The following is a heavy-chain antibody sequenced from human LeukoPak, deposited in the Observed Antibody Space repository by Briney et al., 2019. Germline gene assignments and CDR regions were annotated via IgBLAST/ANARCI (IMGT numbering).Heavy chain of an antibody. CDR3: ARHAGVTGFDY. J-gene: IGHJ4*02. CDR2: VNHSGST. D-gene: IGHD2-21*02. V-gene: IGHV4-34*01. CDR1: GGSFSGYY. Sequence: SETLSLTCAVYGGSFSGYYWSWIRQPPGKGLEWIGEVNHSGSTNYNPSLKSRVTISVDTSENQFSLKLSSVTAADTAVYYCARHAGVTGFDYWGQGTLVTVSS.